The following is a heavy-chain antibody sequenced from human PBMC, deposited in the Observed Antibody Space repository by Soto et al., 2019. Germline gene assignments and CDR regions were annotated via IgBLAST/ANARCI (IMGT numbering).Heavy chain of an antibody. D-gene: IGHD3-22*01. Sequence: SETLSLTCSASGDSISRIDYYWTWIRQHPEKGLEWNGNIYFRGNTYYSPSLESRLTISVDTSKNQFSLKLTSVTAADTAVYYCAREGGSYDSGGYLIRGAFDIWGQGTMVTVSS. CDR1: GDSISRIDYY. J-gene: IGHJ3*02. CDR2: IYFRGNT. CDR3: AREGGSYDSGGYLIRGAFDI. V-gene: IGHV4-31*03.